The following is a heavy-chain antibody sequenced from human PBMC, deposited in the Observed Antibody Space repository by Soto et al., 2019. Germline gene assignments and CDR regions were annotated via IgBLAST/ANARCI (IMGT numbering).Heavy chain of an antibody. V-gene: IGHV3-21*01. D-gene: IGHD6-13*01. J-gene: IGHJ3*02. CDR3: ARDSSSWLNDAFDI. CDR1: GFTFSSYD. Sequence: GGSLRLSCAASGFTFSSYDMHWVRQATGKGLEWVSSISSSSSYIYYADSVKGRFTISRDNAKNSLYLQMNSLRAEDTAVYYCARDSSSWLNDAFDIWGQGTMVTV. CDR2: ISSSSSYI.